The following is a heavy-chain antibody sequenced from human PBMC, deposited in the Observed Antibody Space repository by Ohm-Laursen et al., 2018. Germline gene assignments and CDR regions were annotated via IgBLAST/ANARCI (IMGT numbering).Heavy chain of an antibody. Sequence: SLRLSCAAPGFTFSSYGMHWVRQAPGKGLEWVAVIWYDGSNKYYADSVKGRFTISRDNSKNTLYLQMNSLRAEDTAVYYCAKDKSVVAALDYWGQGTLVTVSS. CDR2: IWYDGSNK. V-gene: IGHV3-30*18. J-gene: IGHJ4*02. CDR1: GFTFSSYG. D-gene: IGHD6-6*01. CDR3: AKDKSVVAALDY.